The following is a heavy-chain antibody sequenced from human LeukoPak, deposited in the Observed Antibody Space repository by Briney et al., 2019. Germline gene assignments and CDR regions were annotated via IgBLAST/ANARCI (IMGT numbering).Heavy chain of an antibody. CDR3: AAVAYCGGDCPSYWYFDL. CDR2: IVVGSGNT. J-gene: IGHJ2*01. D-gene: IGHD2-21*01. Sequence: SVKVSCKASGFTFTSSAVQWVRQARGQRLEWIGWIVVGSGNTNYAQKFQERVTTTRDMSTSTAYMELSSLRSEDTAVYYCAAVAYCGGDCPSYWYFDLWGRGTLVTVSS. CDR1: GFTFTSSA. V-gene: IGHV1-58*01.